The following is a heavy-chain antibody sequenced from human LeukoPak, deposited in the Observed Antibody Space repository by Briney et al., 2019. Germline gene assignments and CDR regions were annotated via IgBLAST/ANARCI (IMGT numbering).Heavy chain of an antibody. Sequence: PSETLSLTCAVYGGSISGGSYYWHWIRQPAGKGLEWIGRIYVGGTTNYTPSLKSRVTISADTSSNQFSLRLSSVTAADTAVYYCARTFYYYENTGYRDFFDSWGQGTLVTVSS. CDR2: IYVGGTT. J-gene: IGHJ4*02. CDR1: GGSISGGSYY. V-gene: IGHV4-61*02. D-gene: IGHD3-22*01. CDR3: ARTFYYYENTGYRDFFDS.